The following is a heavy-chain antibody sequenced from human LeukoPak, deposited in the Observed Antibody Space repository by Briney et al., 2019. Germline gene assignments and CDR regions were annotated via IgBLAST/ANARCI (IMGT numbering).Heavy chain of an antibody. V-gene: IGHV5-51*01. CDR2: IYPGDSDT. D-gene: IGHD4-17*01. Sequence: GGSLKSSCKGSGYSFTSYWIGWGRQMPGKGVEWMGIIYPGDSDTSYSPSFQGQVTISADKSISTAYLQWSSLKASDTAMYYCARHFRSNGDFGPPDYWGQGTLVTVSS. CDR3: ARHFRSNGDFGPPDY. J-gene: IGHJ4*02. CDR1: GYSFTSYW.